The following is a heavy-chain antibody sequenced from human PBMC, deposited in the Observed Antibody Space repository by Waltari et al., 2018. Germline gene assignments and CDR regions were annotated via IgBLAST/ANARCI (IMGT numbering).Heavy chain of an antibody. CDR2: IYTSGST. CDR1: GGSIRSGSYH. J-gene: IGHJ1*01. V-gene: IGHV4-61*02. CDR3: ARGRGQQLVLYFQH. Sequence: QVQLQESGPGLVKPSQTLSLTCTVSGGSIRSGSYHWSWLRQPAGKGLEWIGRIYTSGSTNYNPSLKSRVTISVDTSKNQFSLKLSSVTAADTAVYYCARGRGQQLVLYFQHWGQGTLVTVSS. D-gene: IGHD6-13*01.